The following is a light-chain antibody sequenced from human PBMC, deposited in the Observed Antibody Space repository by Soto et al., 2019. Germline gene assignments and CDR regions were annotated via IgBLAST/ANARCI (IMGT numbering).Light chain of an antibody. CDR2: HAS. Sequence: EIVMTQSPATLSVSPGERATLSCRASQRVSRNLAWYQQKPGQAPRLLIYHASARVTGIPDRFSGSGSGTDFTLTISSLQSADFAVYFCQQYNNWARTFGQGTKVDIK. V-gene: IGKV3D-15*01. CDR3: QQYNNWART. CDR1: QRVSRN. J-gene: IGKJ1*01.